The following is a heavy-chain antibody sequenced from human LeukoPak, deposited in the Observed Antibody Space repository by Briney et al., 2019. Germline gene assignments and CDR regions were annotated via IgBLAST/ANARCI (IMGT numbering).Heavy chain of an antibody. CDR2: INPNSGGT. CDR3: AVEYSSSPGFDY. V-gene: IGHV1-2*02. Sequence: ASVKVSCKASGYTFTGYYMHWVRQAPGQGLEWMGWINPNSGGTNYAQKFQGRVTMTRDTSISTAYMELSRLRSDDTAVYYCAVEYSSSPGFDYWGQGTLVTVPS. J-gene: IGHJ4*02. CDR1: GYTFTGYY. D-gene: IGHD6-6*01.